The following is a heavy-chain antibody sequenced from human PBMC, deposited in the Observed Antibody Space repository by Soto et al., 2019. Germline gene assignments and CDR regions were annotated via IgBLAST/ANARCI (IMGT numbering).Heavy chain of an antibody. CDR2: VYYIGST. J-gene: IGHJ4*02. Sequence: QVQLQESGPGLVKPSETLSLTCTVSGGSISSYYWSWIRQPPGKGLEWLGYVYYIGSTKYNPSLKNRITISVDTSQNQFSLKLESVTAADTALYYCARDASGHDFWDGPWYFDSWGQGTLVTVSS. D-gene: IGHD3-3*01. V-gene: IGHV4-59*01. CDR3: ARDASGHDFWDGPWYFDS. CDR1: GGSISSYY.